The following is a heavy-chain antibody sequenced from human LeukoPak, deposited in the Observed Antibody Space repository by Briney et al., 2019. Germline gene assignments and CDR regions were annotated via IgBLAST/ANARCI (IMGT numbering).Heavy chain of an antibody. CDR2: INPNSGGT. CDR3: ARDLDYFLSPNSY. D-gene: IGHD2/OR15-2a*01. V-gene: IGHV1-2*02. CDR1: GYTFTGYY. J-gene: IGHJ4*02. Sequence: ASVKVSCKASGYTFTGYYMHWVRQAPGQGLEWMGWINPNSGGTNYAQKFQGRVTMTRDTSISTAYMELSRLRSDDTAVYYCARDLDYFLSPNSYWGQGTLVTVSS.